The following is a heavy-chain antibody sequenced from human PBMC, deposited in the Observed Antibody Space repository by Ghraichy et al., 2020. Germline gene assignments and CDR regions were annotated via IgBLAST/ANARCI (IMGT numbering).Heavy chain of an antibody. V-gene: IGHV4-31*03. D-gene: IGHD5-12*01. CDR1: GGSISSGGYY. Sequence: SETLSLTCTVSGGSISSGGYYWSWIRQHPGKGLEWIGYIYYSGSTYYNPSLKSRVTISVDTSEDQVYLKLSSVTAADTAVYYCARQKAHSDYDLYQFDYWGQGTLVTVSS. CDR3: ARQKAHSDYDLYQFDY. J-gene: IGHJ4*02. CDR2: IYYSGST.